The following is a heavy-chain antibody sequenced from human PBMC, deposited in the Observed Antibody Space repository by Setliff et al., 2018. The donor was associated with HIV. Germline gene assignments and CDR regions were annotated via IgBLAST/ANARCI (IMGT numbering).Heavy chain of an antibody. CDR3: ARQITSVTPEMLVVNDAFDV. D-gene: IGHD4-17*01. CDR1: GGSFSNYY. V-gene: IGHV4-34*01. CDR2: LSPSGTT. Sequence: PSETLSLTCTVYGGSFSNYYTNWIRQPPGKGLEWIGELSPSGTTRSNPSLQSRVTISLDTSNNQFSLKLTSVTAADTAVYYCARQITSVTPEMLVVNDAFDVWGQGKMVTVSS. J-gene: IGHJ3*01.